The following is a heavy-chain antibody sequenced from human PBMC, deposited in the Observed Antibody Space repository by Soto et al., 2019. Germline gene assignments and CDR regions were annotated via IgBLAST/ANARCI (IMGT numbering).Heavy chain of an antibody. Sequence: QVQLQESGPGLVKPSQTLSLTCTVSGGSISSGGYYWSWIRQHPGKGLEWIGYIYYSGSTYYNPSVQSRVTISVDTSKNQFSLKLSSVTAADTAVYYCARVEIAAPYNWFDPWGQGTLVTVSS. CDR2: IYYSGST. D-gene: IGHD6-13*01. J-gene: IGHJ5*02. V-gene: IGHV4-31*03. CDR3: ARVEIAAPYNWFDP. CDR1: GGSISSGGYY.